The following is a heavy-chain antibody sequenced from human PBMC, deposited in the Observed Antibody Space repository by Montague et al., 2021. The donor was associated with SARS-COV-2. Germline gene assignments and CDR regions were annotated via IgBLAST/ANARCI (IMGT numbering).Heavy chain of an antibody. J-gene: IGHJ6*02. CDR3: ARDAIGAAGGYGMDV. Sequence: TLSLTCTVSGGSISSGGYYWIWIRQRPGKGLEWIGYIYYGGYTYSNPSLKSRVTISVDTSKNQFSLNLSSVTAADTAVYYCARDAIGAAGGYGMDVWGQGTTVTVSS. CDR2: IYYGGYT. V-gene: IGHV4-31*03. CDR1: GGSISSGGYY. D-gene: IGHD2-2*01.